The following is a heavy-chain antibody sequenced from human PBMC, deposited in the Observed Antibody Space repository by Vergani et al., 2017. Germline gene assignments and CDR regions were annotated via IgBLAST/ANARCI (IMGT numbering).Heavy chain of an antibody. CDR2: IGKDGINT. J-gene: IGHJ4*02. D-gene: IGHD3-22*01. Sequence: QVQLVESAGGVVQPGGSLRLSCAASGFTFSNFGMHWIRQAPGKGLEWLAYIGKDGINTSYRDAVKGRFTVSRDNFKNTMYLQMDRLTTDDTAVYFCARDGTDIFVSSSDYSHLLYYWGQGILVTVSS. V-gene: IGHV3-30*02. CDR3: ARDGTDIFVSSSDYSHLLYY. CDR1: GFTFSNFG.